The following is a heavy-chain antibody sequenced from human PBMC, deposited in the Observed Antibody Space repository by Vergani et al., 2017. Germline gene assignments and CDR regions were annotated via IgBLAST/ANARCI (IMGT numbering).Heavy chain of an antibody. CDR1: GFTFSSYW. Sequence: EVQLVESGGGLVQPGGSLTLSCAASGFTFSSYWMSWVRQAPGKGLEWVANIKQDGSEKYYVDSVKGRFTISRDNAKNSLYLQMNSLRAEDTAVYYCASTTPIAGEDYFDYWGQGTLVTVSS. V-gene: IGHV3-7*01. CDR3: ASTTPIAGEDYFDY. D-gene: IGHD6-13*01. J-gene: IGHJ4*02. CDR2: IKQDGSEK.